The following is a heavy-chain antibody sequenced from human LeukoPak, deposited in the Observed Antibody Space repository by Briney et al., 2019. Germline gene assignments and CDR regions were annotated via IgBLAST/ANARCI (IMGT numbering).Heavy chain of an antibody. Sequence: ASVKVSCKASGYTFTGYYMHWVRQAPGQGLEWMGWINPNRGGTNYAQKFQGRVTMTRDTSISSAYMELSRLRSDDTGVYYCARPPPYSSSWYYYYYGMDVWGQGTTVTVSS. CDR1: GYTFTGYY. CDR2: INPNRGGT. V-gene: IGHV1-2*02. CDR3: ARPPPYSSSWYYYYYGMDV. D-gene: IGHD6-13*01. J-gene: IGHJ6*02.